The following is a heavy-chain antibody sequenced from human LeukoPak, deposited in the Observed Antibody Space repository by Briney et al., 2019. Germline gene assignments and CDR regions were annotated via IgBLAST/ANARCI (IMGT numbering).Heavy chain of an antibody. Sequence: GGSLRLSCAASGFTFSSYWMHWVRQAPGKGLVWVSRINGDGSTTTYADSVTGRFAISRDNAKNTQYLQMNRLGAEDTAVYYCARVSIGAWYFDLWGRGTLVTVSS. CDR2: INGDGSTT. J-gene: IGHJ2*01. CDR3: ARVSIGAWYFDL. CDR1: GFTFSSYW. D-gene: IGHD3-16*01. V-gene: IGHV3-74*01.